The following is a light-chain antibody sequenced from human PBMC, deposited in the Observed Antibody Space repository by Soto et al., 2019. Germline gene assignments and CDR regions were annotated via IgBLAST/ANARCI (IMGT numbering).Light chain of an antibody. CDR1: QSVIRN. V-gene: IGKV3-15*01. J-gene: IGKJ3*01. CDR3: QQYNNRPFT. Sequence: EIVMTQSPATLSVSPGETATLSCRASQSVIRNLAWYQQNPGQAPRLLIYGASTRAIGVSARFSGSGSGTEFTLTISSLQSEDFAVYYCQQYNNRPFTFGPGTKVDIK. CDR2: GAS.